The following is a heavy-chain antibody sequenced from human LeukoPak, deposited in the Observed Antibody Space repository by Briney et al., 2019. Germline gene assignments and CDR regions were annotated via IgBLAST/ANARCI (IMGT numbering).Heavy chain of an antibody. CDR2: TSGSGGST. V-gene: IGHV3-23*01. Sequence: GGSLRLSCAASGFTFSTYAMSWVRQAPGKGLEWVSATSGSGGSTDYADSVKGRFTISRDNSKNTLFLQMNSLRAEDTAVFYCAKASPKGLYYFDYWGQGTLVTVSS. CDR3: AKASPKGLYYFDY. J-gene: IGHJ4*02. D-gene: IGHD2/OR15-2a*01. CDR1: GFTFSTYA.